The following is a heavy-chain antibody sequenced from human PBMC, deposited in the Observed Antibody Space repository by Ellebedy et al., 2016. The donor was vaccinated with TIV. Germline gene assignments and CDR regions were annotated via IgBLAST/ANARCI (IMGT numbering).Heavy chain of an antibody. CDR2: LFVNGAT. Sequence: GESLKISCTVSGFSVRSNYMSWVRQAPGKGLEWVSVLFVNGATFYSDAVKGRCTISRDESKNTMYLQMNSLRADDTAMYYCASYNWGSVIDFWGQGTLVTVSS. CDR3: ASYNWGSVIDF. CDR1: GFSVRSNY. D-gene: IGHD1-20*01. V-gene: IGHV3-53*01. J-gene: IGHJ4*02.